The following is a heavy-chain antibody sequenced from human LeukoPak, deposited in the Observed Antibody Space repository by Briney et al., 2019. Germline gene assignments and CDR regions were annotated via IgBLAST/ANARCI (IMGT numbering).Heavy chain of an antibody. J-gene: IGHJ6*02. V-gene: IGHV3-66*01. CDR3: ARSYSNHLFGMDV. CDR1: GFAVSSYY. Sequence: PGGSLRHSCAASGFAVSSYYMTWVRQAPGKGLEWVSVIYSGGSTYYADSVKGRVAISRDNSKNTVFLQMDSVRAEDTAVYYCARSYSNHLFGMDVWGQRTTVTVSS. CDR2: IYSGGST. D-gene: IGHD4-11*01.